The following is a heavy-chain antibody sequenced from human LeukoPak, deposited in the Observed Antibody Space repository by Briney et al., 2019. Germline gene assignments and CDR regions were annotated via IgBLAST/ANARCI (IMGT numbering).Heavy chain of an antibody. V-gene: IGHV3-23*01. CDR3: AKDPYGTRYFDY. Sequence: QSGGSLRLSCAASGFTFSSHALSWVRQAPGKGLEWVSSLSGSCYNTYYADSVKGRFTISRDNSKNAVYLQMNSLRAEDTAVYYCAKDPYGTRYFDYWGQGTLVTVSS. CDR2: LSGSCYNT. CDR1: GFTFSSHA. J-gene: IGHJ4*02. D-gene: IGHD2-2*01.